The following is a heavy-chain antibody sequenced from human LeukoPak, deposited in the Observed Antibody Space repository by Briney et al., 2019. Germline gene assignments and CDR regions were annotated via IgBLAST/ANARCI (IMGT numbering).Heavy chain of an antibody. CDR2: ISGSGGST. V-gene: IGHV3-23*01. D-gene: IGHD3-10*01. Sequence: GGSLRPSCAASGFTFSSYAMSWVHQAPGKGLEWVSAISGSGGSTYYADSVKGRFTISRDNSKNTLYLQMNSLRAEDTAVYYCAKDQYYGSGSYLSYWGQGTLVTVSS. CDR1: GFTFSSYA. CDR3: AKDQYYGSGSYLSY. J-gene: IGHJ4*02.